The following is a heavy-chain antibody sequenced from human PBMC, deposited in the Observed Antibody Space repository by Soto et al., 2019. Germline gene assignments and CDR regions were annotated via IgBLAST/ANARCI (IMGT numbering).Heavy chain of an antibody. V-gene: IGHV1-69*13. CDR2: IIPIFGTA. CDR3: ARGPRGNSFFYYYGMDV. CDR1: GGTFSSYA. Sequence: SVKVSCKASGGTFSSYAISWVRQAPGQGLEWMGGIIPIFGTANYAQKFQGRVTITADESTSTAYMELSSLRSEDTAVYYCARGPRGNSFFYYYGMDVWGQGTTVTVSS. D-gene: IGHD2-21*02. J-gene: IGHJ6*02.